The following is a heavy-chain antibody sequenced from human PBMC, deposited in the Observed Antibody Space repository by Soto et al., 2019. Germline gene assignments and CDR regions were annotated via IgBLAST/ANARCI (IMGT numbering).Heavy chain of an antibody. V-gene: IGHV3-23*01. CDR1: GLTFSNYA. D-gene: IGHD6-19*01. J-gene: IGHJ2*01. CDR2: ISGSGGST. Sequence: GGSLRLSCAASGLTFSNYAMGWVRQAPGMGLEWVSAISGSGGSTHYAASVKGRFTISRDNSKNTLYVQMNSLRAEDTAVYYCAKDSRGPAAGTWYFDLWGRGTLVTVSS. CDR3: AKDSRGPAAGTWYFDL.